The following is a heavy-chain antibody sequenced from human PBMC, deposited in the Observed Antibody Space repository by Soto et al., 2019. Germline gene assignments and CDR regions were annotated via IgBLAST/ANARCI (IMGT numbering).Heavy chain of an antibody. J-gene: IGHJ4*02. Sequence: TSETLSLTCTVSGGSISSYYWGWIRQPPGKGLEWIGYIYYSGSTNYNPSLKSRVTISVDTSKNQFSLKLSSVTAADTAVYYCARRYGSSFDYWGQGTLVTVSS. D-gene: IGHD6-13*01. CDR1: GGSISSYY. CDR3: ARRYGSSFDY. CDR2: IYYSGST. V-gene: IGHV4-59*08.